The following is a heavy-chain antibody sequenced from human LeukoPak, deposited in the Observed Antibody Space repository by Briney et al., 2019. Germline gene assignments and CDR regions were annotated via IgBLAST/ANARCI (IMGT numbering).Heavy chain of an antibody. CDR2: INWNSDSI. CDR3: AKAPRVWFGDSYYFDY. CDR1: GFTFNNYA. V-gene: IGHV3-9*01. Sequence: PGGSLRLSCAASGFTFNNYAMHWVRQVPGKGLEWVSGINWNSDSIGYADSVKGRFTTSRDNAKNSLYLQMNSLRAEDTALYYCAKAPRVWFGDSYYFDYWGQGTLVTVSS. D-gene: IGHD3-10*01. J-gene: IGHJ4*02.